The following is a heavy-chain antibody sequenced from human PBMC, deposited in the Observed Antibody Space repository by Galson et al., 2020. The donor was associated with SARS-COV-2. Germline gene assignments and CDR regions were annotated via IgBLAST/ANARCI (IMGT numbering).Heavy chain of an antibody. CDR2: ISSSSSYI. J-gene: IGHJ4*02. CDR1: GFTFSSYS. V-gene: IGHV3-21*01. CDR3: ARVRLPLNYYDSSGYFDY. Sequence: GGSLRLSCAASGFTFSSYSMNWVRQAPGKGLEWVSSISSSSSYIYYADSVKGRFTISRDNAKNSLYLQMNSLRAEDTAVYYCARVRLPLNYYDSSGYFDYWGQGTLLTVSS. D-gene: IGHD3-22*01.